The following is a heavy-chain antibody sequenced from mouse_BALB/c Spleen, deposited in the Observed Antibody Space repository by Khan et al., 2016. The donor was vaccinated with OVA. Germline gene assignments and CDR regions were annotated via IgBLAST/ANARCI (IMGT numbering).Heavy chain of an antibody. V-gene: IGHV3-2*02. Sequence: EVQLQESGPGLVKPSQSLSLTCTVTGYSITSDYAWNWIRQFPGNKLEWMGYISYSGRTSYNPSLKSRISITRDTSKNQFFLQLNPVTPADTATYSYARSVTITTVVATDFDYWGQGTTLTVSS. J-gene: IGHJ2*01. CDR3: ARSVTITTVVATDFDY. CDR2: ISYSGRT. D-gene: IGHD1-1*01. CDR1: GYSITSDYA.